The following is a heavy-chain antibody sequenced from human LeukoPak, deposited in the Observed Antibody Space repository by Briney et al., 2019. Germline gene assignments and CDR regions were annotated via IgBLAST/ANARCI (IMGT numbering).Heavy chain of an antibody. D-gene: IGHD2-15*01. CDR3: AKDDGVYCSGGSCYSEAFDI. Sequence: GGSLRLSCAASGFTFDDYAMHWVRQAPGKGLEWVSGISWNSGSIGYADSVKGRFTISRDNAKNSLYLQMNSLRAEDTAVYYCAKDDGVYCSGGSCYSEAFDIWGQGTMVTVSS. V-gene: IGHV3-9*01. CDR1: GFTFDDYA. J-gene: IGHJ3*02. CDR2: ISWNSGSI.